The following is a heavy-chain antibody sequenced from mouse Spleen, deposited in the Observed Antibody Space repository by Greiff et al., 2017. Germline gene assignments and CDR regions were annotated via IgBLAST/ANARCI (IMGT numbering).Heavy chain of an antibody. CDR2: ISDGGSYT. D-gene: IGHD1-1*01. V-gene: IGHV5-4*01. J-gene: IGHJ1*03. CDR1: GFTFSSYA. CDR3: AREAHYYGSSHWYFDV. Sequence: EVQRVESGGGLVKPGGSLKLSCAASGFTFSSYAMSWVRQTPEKRLEWVATISDGGSYTYYPDNVKGRFTISRDNAKNNLYLQMSHLKSEDTAMYYCAREAHYYGSSHWYFDVWGTGTTVTVSS.